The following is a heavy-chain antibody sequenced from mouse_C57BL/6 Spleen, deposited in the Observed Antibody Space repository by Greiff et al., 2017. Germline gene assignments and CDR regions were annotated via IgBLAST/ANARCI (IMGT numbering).Heavy chain of an antibody. V-gene: IGHV1-18*01. CDR2: INPNNGGT. D-gene: IGHD2-12*01. J-gene: IGHJ1*03. CDR1: GYTFTDYN. CDR3: ARRGYSYDWYFDV. Sequence: VQLKESGPELVKPGASVKIPCKASGYTFTDYNMDWVKQSHGKSLEWIGDINPNNGGTIYNQKFKGKATLTVDKSSSTAYMELRSLTSEDTAVYYCARRGYSYDWYFDVWGTGTTVTVSS.